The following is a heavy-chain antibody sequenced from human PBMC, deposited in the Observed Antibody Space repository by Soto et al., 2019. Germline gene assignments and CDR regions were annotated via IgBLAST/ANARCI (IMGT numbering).Heavy chain of an antibody. CDR1: GGTFNRYT. V-gene: IGHV1-69*01. D-gene: IGHD1-1*01. J-gene: IGHJ6*02. Sequence: VQLVQSGAEVKKPGSSVKLSCKASGGTFNRYTISWVRQAPGQGLAWMGGIIPIFGTANYAQKFQGRVAIIADESTSAAYMERRSLRSEDTAVYYCALWGFRDGNNSKYNYSGMDVWGQGTTVTVSS. CDR2: IIPIFGTA. CDR3: ALWGFRDGNNSKYNYSGMDV.